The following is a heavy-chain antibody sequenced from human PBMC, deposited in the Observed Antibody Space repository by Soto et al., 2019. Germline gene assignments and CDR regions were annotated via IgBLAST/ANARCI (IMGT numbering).Heavy chain of an antibody. V-gene: IGHV4-59*12. J-gene: IGHJ5*02. CDR3: ARETYGDYVGYFDP. D-gene: IGHD4-17*01. Sequence: SETLSLTCTVSGGSISSYYWSWIRQSPGKGLEWIGYIYYSGNTKYNPSLESRVTISVDASKNQFSLKLSSVTAADTAVYYCARETYGDYVGYFDPWGQGTLVTVSS. CDR1: GGSISSYY. CDR2: IYYSGNT.